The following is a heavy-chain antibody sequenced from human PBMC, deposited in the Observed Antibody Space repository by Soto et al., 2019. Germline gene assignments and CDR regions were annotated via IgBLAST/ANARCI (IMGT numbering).Heavy chain of an antibody. V-gene: IGHV3-7*03. CDR1: GFTFSNYW. Sequence: GGPMRVSSAASGFTFSNYWVSWVHQAPGKGLEWVANIKEDGSEKNYVDSVKGRFTISRDNAKNSLYLQMISLRAEDTAVYFCVRDWNWNYLLWGQGAPVTVSS. J-gene: IGHJ4*02. CDR3: VRDWNWNYLL. D-gene: IGHD1-7*01. CDR2: IKEDGSEK.